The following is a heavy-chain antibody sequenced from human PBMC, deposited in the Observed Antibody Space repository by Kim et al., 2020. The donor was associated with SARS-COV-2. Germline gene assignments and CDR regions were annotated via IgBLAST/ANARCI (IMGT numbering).Heavy chain of an antibody. V-gene: IGHV3-7*03. CDR1: GFTFSNYW. CDR2: IKQDGTEK. CDR3: ARGLFDY. J-gene: IGHJ4*02. Sequence: GGSLRLSCAASGFTFSNYWMSWVRQAPGKGLEWVANIKQDGTEKYYVDSVKGRFTISRDNAKNSLYLQMNSLRAEDTAVYYCARGLFDYWGQGTLVTVSS.